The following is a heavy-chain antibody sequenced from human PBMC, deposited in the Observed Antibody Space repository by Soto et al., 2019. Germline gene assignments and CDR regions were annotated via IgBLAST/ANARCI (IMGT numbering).Heavy chain of an antibody. CDR2: IIPIFGTA. CDR1: GGTFSSYA. Sequence: QVQLVQSGAEVKKPGSSVKVSCKASGGTFSSYAISWVRQAPGQGLEWMGGIIPIFGTANYAQKFQGRVTITADESTSTAYMELSSLRSEDTAVYYCASEGLITMVRGVIRPNYYYGMDVWGQGTTVTVSS. V-gene: IGHV1-69*01. D-gene: IGHD3-10*01. CDR3: ASEGLITMVRGVIRPNYYYGMDV. J-gene: IGHJ6*02.